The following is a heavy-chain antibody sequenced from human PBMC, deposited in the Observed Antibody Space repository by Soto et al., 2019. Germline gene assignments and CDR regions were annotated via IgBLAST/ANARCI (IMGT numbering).Heavy chain of an antibody. D-gene: IGHD3-16*01. CDR3: VMVDNYVTPTPQDG. J-gene: IGHJ6*02. CDR2: ISPYTGNT. CDR1: GYIFVNYG. Sequence: QVQRVQSGDEVKKPGASVKVSCKASGYIFVNYGIAWVRQAPGQGLEWMGWISPYTGNTHSASKVQGRLTMTTDTSTSTAYMDLGSLTSDDTAVYYCVMVDNYVTPTPQDGWGQGTTVTVSS. V-gene: IGHV1-18*01.